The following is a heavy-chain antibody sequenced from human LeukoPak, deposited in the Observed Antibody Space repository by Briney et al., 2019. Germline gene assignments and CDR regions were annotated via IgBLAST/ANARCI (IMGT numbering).Heavy chain of an antibody. J-gene: IGHJ4*02. CDR1: GFTVSSNY. CDR3: TTSPASTYYYDSSGYYFNY. CDR2: IYSGGST. D-gene: IGHD3-22*01. V-gene: IGHV3-66*01. Sequence: GRSLRLSCAASGFTVSSNYMSWVRQAPGKGLEWVSVIYSGGSTYYADSVKGRFTISRDNSKNTLYLQMNSLRAEDTAVYYCTTSPASTYYYDSSGYYFNYWGQGTLVTVSS.